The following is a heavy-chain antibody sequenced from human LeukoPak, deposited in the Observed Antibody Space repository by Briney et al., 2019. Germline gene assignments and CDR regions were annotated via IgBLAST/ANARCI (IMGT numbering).Heavy chain of an antibody. D-gene: IGHD5-18*01. CDR3: ARHRTAINRYGPYDAFDI. J-gene: IGHJ3*02. CDR2: IYYSGRT. V-gene: IGHV4-39*01. CDR1: GVSISSGDYY. Sequence: SETLSLTCIVSGVSISSGDYYWGWIRQPPGKGLEWIGSIYYSGRTYYNTPLKSRVTVSEDTSMNQFSLKLSFVTAADSAVYYCARHRTAINRYGPYDAFDIWGRGTMVTVSS.